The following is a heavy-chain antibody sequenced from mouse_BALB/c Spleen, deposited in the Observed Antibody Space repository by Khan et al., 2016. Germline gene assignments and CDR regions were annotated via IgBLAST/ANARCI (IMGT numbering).Heavy chain of an antibody. J-gene: IGHJ3*01. V-gene: IGHV1-80*01. CDR2: IYPGDGDT. D-gene: IGHD3-1*01. Sequence: QVQLKESGAELVRPGSSVKISCKASGYAFSSFWMNWVKQRPGQGLEWIGQIYPGDGDTNYNGKFKGKATLTADKSSSTAFMQLSRLTSEDAAVYFCARVSSSCDVAWFAYWGQGTLVTVSA. CDR1: GYAFSSFW. CDR3: ARVSSSCDVAWFAY.